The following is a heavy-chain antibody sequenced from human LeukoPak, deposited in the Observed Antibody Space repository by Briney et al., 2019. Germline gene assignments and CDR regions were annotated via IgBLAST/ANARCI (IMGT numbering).Heavy chain of an antibody. CDR3: VRDKLPGTRYSGSYFFDY. V-gene: IGHV3-30-3*01. J-gene: IGHJ4*02. Sequence: GGSLRLFCTASGFTFSNYFMHWVRQAPGRGLEWVAVISFDGNRQYYADSVKGRFTIARDTSRSTVFLQMNSLRVDDTALYYCVRDKLPGTRYSGSYFFDYWGQGTLVTVSS. CDR2: ISFDGNRQ. D-gene: IGHD1-26*01. CDR1: GFTFSNYF.